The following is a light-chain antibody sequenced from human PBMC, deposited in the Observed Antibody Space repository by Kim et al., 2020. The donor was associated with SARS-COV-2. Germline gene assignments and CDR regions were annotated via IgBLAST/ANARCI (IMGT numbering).Light chain of an antibody. Sequence: ANVGDRITITCRSSQNIRTYLNWYQQKLGTAPKFLIYGASTLQSGVPSRFSGSGSGTNFSITISSLQPEDFATYYCQQSYSNPQTFGQGTKVDIK. J-gene: IGKJ1*01. CDR3: QQSYSNPQT. V-gene: IGKV1-39*01. CDR1: QNIRTY. CDR2: GAS.